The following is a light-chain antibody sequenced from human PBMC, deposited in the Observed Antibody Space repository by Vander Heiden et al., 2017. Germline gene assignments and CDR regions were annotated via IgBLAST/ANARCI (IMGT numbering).Light chain of an antibody. CDR1: QSVSSY. J-gene: IGKJ4*01. Sequence: EIVLTQSPATLSLSPGERATLSCRTSQSVSSYIAWYQQKPGQAPRLLIYDASNRATGIPARFSGSGSGTDFTLTISSLEPEDFAVYYCQQRSNWHPLTFGGGTKVXIK. V-gene: IGKV3-11*01. CDR3: QQRSNWHPLT. CDR2: DAS.